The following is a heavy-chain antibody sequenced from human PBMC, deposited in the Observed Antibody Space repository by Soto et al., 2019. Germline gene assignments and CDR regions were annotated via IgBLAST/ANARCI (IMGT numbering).Heavy chain of an antibody. Sequence: QVQLVQSGAEVKKPGSSVKVSCKASGGTFSSYSFSWVRQAPGQGLEWMGGIIPVYGTTKYAQKFQDRLTITADKSTTTVYMELISLTSEDTAVYYCARVSLGWAILGHFVWWGQGTLVTVSS. D-gene: IGHD1-26*01. V-gene: IGHV1-69*06. CDR3: ARVSLGWAILGHFVW. CDR1: GGTFSSYS. J-gene: IGHJ4*02. CDR2: IIPVYGTT.